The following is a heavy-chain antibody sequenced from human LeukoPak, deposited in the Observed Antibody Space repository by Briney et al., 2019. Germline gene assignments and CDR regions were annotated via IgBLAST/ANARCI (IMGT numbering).Heavy chain of an antibody. CDR1: GYSLPSYW. J-gene: IGHJ6*02. D-gene: IGHD2-2*01. CDR3: ARRTPFDYYYYGMDV. CDR2: IYPVDSDT. Sequence: GESLKTSRKGPGYSLPSYWIVRGLQMPGTGLEWVGIIYPVDSDTRHRPPFQGQVTISADKSIRTAYLQWSRLKASDTALYYCARRTPFDYYYYGMDVWGQGTTVTVSS. V-gene: IGHV5-51*01.